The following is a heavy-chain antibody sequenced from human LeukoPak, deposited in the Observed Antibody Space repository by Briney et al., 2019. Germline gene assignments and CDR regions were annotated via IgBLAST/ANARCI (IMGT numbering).Heavy chain of an antibody. CDR2: ISASGGRT. CDR3: ARGTRFITVAGTSLSFDP. J-gene: IGHJ5*02. V-gene: IGHV3-64*01. CDR1: GFSFSSFF. Sequence: GGSLRLSCAASGFSFSSFFMHWVRQAPGKGLEHVSGISASGGRTYYANSVKGRFTISRDNSKNTLYLHLGSLRPEDMAVYYCARGTRFITVAGTSLSFDPWGQGILVIVSS. D-gene: IGHD6-19*01.